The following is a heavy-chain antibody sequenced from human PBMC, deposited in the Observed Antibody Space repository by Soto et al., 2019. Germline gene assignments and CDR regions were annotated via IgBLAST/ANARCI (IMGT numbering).Heavy chain of an antibody. V-gene: IGHV4-34*01. CDR2: INHSGST. CDR1: CGSFSGYY. CDR3: ARLNPDGPGEKYYYGMEV. J-gene: IGHJ6*02. D-gene: IGHD1-26*01. Sequence: SETLSLTRAVYCGSFSGYYWSWVRQPPWKGLEWIGQINHSGSTNYNPSLKSLFTISVATHKNQFSLKLSSLTAADTAAYYCARLNPDGPGEKYYYGMEVWGQGTMVTASS.